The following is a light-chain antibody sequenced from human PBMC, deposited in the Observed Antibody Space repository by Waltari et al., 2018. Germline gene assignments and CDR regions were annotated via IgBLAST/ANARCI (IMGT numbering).Light chain of an antibody. CDR1: SSNIGRNS. V-gene: IGLV1-44*01. J-gene: IGLJ3*02. CDR3: AAWDDSLNAWI. Sequence: QSLLTQPPSISGAPGQRVTISCSGGSSNIGRNSVNWYEQDTVTAPKLLICRGDQGPSGVSDQFSSSKSGTSASLTITGLLSADEADYNCAAWDDSLNAWIFGGGTRLTVL. CDR2: RGD.